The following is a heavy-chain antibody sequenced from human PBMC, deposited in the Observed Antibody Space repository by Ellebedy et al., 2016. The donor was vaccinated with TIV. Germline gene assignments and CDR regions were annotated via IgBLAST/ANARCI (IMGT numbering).Heavy chain of an antibody. V-gene: IGHV3-74*01. CDR2: INSDGSST. D-gene: IGHD3-3*01. Sequence: GESLKISXAASGFTFSSYSMNWVRQAPGKGLVWVSRINSDGSSTSYADSVKGRFTISRDNAKNTLYLQMNSLRAEDTAVYYCARGELTIFGVVGYYYYYMDVWGKGTTVTVSS. CDR1: GFTFSSYS. CDR3: ARGELTIFGVVGYYYYYMDV. J-gene: IGHJ6*03.